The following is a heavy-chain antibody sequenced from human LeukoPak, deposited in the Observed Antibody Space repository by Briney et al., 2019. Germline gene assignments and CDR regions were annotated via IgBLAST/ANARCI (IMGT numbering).Heavy chain of an antibody. D-gene: IGHD1-26*01. Sequence: PGGSLRLSCAASGFTFSLYAMSWVRQAPGKGLEWVSSISSRSDYTYYEDSVKGRFTISRDNSKNTLYLRMNSLRAEDTAVYYCARRSHSGSYYWDYWGQGTLVTVSS. CDR1: GFTFSLYA. CDR3: ARRSHSGSYYWDY. V-gene: IGHV3-23*01. CDR2: ISSRSDYT. J-gene: IGHJ4*02.